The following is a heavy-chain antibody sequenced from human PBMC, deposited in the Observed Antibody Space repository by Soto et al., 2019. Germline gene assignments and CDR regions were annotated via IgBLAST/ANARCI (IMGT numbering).Heavy chain of an antibody. CDR2: ISSSGSTI. V-gene: IGHV3-48*03. Sequence: GGSLRLSCAASGFTFSSYEMNWVRQAPGKGLEWVSYISSSGSTIYYADSVKGRFTISRDNAKNSLYLQMNSLRAEDTAGDYCARGEYSSSSVDYWGQGTLVTVSS. D-gene: IGHD6-6*01. CDR1: GFTFSSYE. J-gene: IGHJ4*02. CDR3: ARGEYSSSSVDY.